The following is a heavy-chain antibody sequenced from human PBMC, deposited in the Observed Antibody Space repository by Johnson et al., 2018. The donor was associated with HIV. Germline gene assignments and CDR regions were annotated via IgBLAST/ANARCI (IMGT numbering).Heavy chain of an antibody. D-gene: IGHD6-6*01. J-gene: IGHJ3*02. CDR1: GFTFSNYP. CDR2: IRYDGSNK. CDR3: AKERQLVRAFDI. Sequence: QVQLVESGGGVVRPGRSLRLSCTASGFTFSNYPMHWVRQAPGKGLEWVAFIRYDGSNKYYADSVKGRFTVSRDNSKNTLYLQMNSLRPEDTAVYYCAKERQLVRAFDIWGQGTMVTVSS. V-gene: IGHV3-30*02.